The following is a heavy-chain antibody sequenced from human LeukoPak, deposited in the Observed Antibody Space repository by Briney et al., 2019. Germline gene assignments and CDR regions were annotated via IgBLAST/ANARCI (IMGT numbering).Heavy chain of an antibody. V-gene: IGHV4-61*01. J-gene: IGHJ5*02. CDR2: IYYSGST. CDR1: GGSVSSGSYC. CDR3: ARGYSSIRGWFDP. Sequence: SETLSLTCTVSGGSVSSGSYCWNWIRQPPGKGLEWIGYIYYSGSTNYNPSLNSRVTISLDTSKNQFSLKLSSVTAAGTAVFYCARGYSSIRGWFDPWGQGTPVTVSS. D-gene: IGHD6-13*01.